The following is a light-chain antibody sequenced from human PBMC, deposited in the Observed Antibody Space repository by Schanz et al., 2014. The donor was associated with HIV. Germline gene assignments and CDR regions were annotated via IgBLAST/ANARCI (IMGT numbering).Light chain of an antibody. J-gene: IGLJ2*01. CDR3: ATWDSTLSAVV. V-gene: IGLV1-44*01. CDR2: DTY. Sequence: QSAVTQAPSASGTTGQRVTISCSGSSSNIGSNTVTWYQQVPGTAPKLLIYDTYQRPSGVPDRFSGSKSGTSASLAISGLQADDEADYYCATWDSTLSAVVFGGGTKLTVL. CDR1: SSNIGSNT.